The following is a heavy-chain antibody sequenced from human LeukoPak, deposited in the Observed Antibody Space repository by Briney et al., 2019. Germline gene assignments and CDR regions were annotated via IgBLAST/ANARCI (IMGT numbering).Heavy chain of an antibody. CDR3: AKDSWNALTTVTTRAGVSIDY. J-gene: IGHJ4*02. CDR1: GFTFSSCG. Sequence: PGGSLRLSCAASGFTFSSCGMHWVRQAPGKGLEWVAFIRYDGSNKYYADSVKGRFTISRDNSKNTLYLQMNSLRAEDTAVYYCAKDSWNALTTVTTRAGVSIDYWGQGTLVTVSS. V-gene: IGHV3-30*02. CDR2: IRYDGSNK. D-gene: IGHD4-17*01.